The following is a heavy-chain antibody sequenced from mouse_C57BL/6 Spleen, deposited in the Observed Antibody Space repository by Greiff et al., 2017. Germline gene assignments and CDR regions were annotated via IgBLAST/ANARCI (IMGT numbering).Heavy chain of an antibody. CDR2: IDPEDGET. J-gene: IGHJ2*01. CDR1: GFNIKDYY. D-gene: IGHD2-2*01. V-gene: IGHV14-2*01. Sequence: VQLQQSGAELVKPGASVKLSCTASGFNIKDYYMHWVKQRTEQGLEWIGRIDPEDGETKYAPKFQGKATITADTSSNTANLQLSSLTSEDTAIYYCARIYYGYGVDYFDYWGQGTTLTVSS. CDR3: ARIYYGYGVDYFDY.